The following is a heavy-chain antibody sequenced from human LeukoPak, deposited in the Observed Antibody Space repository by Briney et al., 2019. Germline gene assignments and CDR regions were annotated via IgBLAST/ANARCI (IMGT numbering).Heavy chain of an antibody. Sequence: SETLSLTCTVSGGSISSYYWSWIRQPPGKGLEWIGYIYYSGSTNYNPSLKSRVTISVDTSKNQFSLKLSSVTAADTAVYYCARHPLGGSYYVPWGVDYWGQGTLVTVSS. CDR1: GGSISSYY. D-gene: IGHD1-26*01. V-gene: IGHV4-59*08. J-gene: IGHJ4*02. CDR3: ARHPLGGSYYVPWGVDY. CDR2: IYYSGST.